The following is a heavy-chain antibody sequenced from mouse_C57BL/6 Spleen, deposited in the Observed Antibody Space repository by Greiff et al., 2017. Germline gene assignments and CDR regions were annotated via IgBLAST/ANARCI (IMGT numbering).Heavy chain of an antibody. D-gene: IGHD2-5*01. J-gene: IGHJ2*01. CDR2: IDPNSGGT. Sequence: QQSCQASGYTFTSYWMHWVKQRPGRGLEWIGRIDPNSGGTKYNEKFKSKATLTVDKPSSTAYMQLSSLTSEDSAVYYCAREAYYSNYGDYWGQGTTLTVSS. V-gene: IGHV1-72*01. CDR3: AREAYYSNYGDY. CDR1: GYTFTSYW.